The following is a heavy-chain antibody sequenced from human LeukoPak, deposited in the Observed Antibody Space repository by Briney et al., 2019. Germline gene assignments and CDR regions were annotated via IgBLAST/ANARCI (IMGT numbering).Heavy chain of an antibody. CDR2: IRYDGSNK. J-gene: IGHJ5*02. D-gene: IGHD2-8*01. CDR1: GFTFSSYG. CDR3: AKDLVILMVYAKNWFDP. V-gene: IGHV3-30*02. Sequence: PGGSLRLSCAASGFTFSSYGLHWVRQAPGKGLEWVAFIRYDGSNKYYADSVKGRVTISRDNSKNTLYLQMNSLRAEDTAVYYCAKDLVILMVYAKNWFDPWGQGTLVTVSS.